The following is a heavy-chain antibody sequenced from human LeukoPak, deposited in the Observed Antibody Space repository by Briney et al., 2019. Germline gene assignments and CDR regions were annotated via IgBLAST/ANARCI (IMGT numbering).Heavy chain of an antibody. CDR1: GYSFTSYW. CDR3: ARRGYDILTGYYFEPPNWFDP. D-gene: IGHD3-9*01. CDR2: IYPGDSDT. J-gene: IGHJ5*02. V-gene: IGHV5-51*01. Sequence: GSLKISCKGSGYSFTSYWIGWVRQMPGKGLEWMGIIYPGDSDTRYSPSFQGQVTISADKSISTAYLQWSSLKASDTAMYYRARRGYDILTGYYFEPPNWFDPWGQGTLVTVSS.